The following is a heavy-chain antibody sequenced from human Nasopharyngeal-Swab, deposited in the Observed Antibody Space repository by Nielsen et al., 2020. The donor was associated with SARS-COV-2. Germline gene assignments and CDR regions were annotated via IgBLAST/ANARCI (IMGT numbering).Heavy chain of an antibody. CDR1: GFTFRTYT. CDR3: AKDLKYCTSSTCFKASYYYGLDV. Sequence: GASLKISCEASGFTFRTYTMHWVRQVPGKGLEWVAVISHDGSNRYYADSVKGRIVISRDNSKDAMYLQMNSLRLEDTAIYLCAKDLKYCTSSTCFKASYYYGLDVWGQGTSVTVSS. J-gene: IGHJ6*01. CDR2: ISHDGSNR. V-gene: IGHV3-30*18. D-gene: IGHD2/OR15-2a*01.